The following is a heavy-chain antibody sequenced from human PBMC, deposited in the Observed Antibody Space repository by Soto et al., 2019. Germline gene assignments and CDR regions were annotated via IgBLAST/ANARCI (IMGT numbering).Heavy chain of an antibody. D-gene: IGHD3-3*01. J-gene: IGHJ4*02. CDR3: ARGLITIFGVVIIGRYVDY. Sequence: TLSLTCTVSGGSISSCGYYWSWIRQHPGKGLEWIGYIYYSGSTYYNPSLKSRVTISVDTSKNQFSLKLSSVTAADTAVYYCARGLITIFGVVIIGRYVDYWGQGTLVTVSS. CDR2: IYYSGST. V-gene: IGHV4-31*03. CDR1: GGSISSCGYY.